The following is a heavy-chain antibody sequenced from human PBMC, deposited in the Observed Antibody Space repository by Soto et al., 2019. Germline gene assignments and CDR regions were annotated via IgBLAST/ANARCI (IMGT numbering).Heavy chain of an antibody. Sequence: AWSLRLSCAASGFTFSSYAMSWVRQAPGKGLDWVSAISGSGGSTYYADSVKGRFTISRDNSKNTLYLQMNSLRAEDTAVYYCAKDVYSSGWTPYYFDDWGQGTLVTVSS. V-gene: IGHV3-23*01. D-gene: IGHD6-19*01. CDR2: ISGSGGST. J-gene: IGHJ4*02. CDR1: GFTFSSYA. CDR3: AKDVYSSGWTPYYFDD.